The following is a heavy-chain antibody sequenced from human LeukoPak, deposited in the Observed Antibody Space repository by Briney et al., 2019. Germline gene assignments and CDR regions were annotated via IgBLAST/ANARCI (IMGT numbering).Heavy chain of an antibody. CDR3: TRDYGTYGYRPFDY. J-gene: IGHJ4*02. CDR2: IRSKPYGGTT. Sequence: GGSLRLSCTASGFTFGDYAMSWVRQAPGKGLEWVGFIRSKPYGGTTEYAASGKGRFTISRDDSKSIAYLQMNSLKTEDTAVYYCTRDYGTYGYRPFDYWGQGTLVTVSS. CDR1: GFTFGDYA. D-gene: IGHD5-12*01. V-gene: IGHV3-49*04.